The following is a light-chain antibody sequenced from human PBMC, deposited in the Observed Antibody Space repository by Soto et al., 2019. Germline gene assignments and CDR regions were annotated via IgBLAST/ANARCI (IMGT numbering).Light chain of an antibody. J-gene: IGKJ1*01. V-gene: IGKV3-15*01. CDR3: QQYKKWPRT. CDR2: DAS. Sequence: EVVLTQSPDTLSLSPGETATLSCRASQSVDRYVAWYQQKPGQAPRLLIYDASTRATGIPARFSGSGSGTEFTLTISSLQSEDFAVYYCQQYKKWPRTFGHGTKVDIK. CDR1: QSVDRY.